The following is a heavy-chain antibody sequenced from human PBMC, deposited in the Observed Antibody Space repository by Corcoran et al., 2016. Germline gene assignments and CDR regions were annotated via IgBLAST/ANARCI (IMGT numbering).Heavy chain of an antibody. Sequence: EVQLLESGGGLVQPGGSLRLSCAASGFTFSSYAMSWVRQAPGKGLEWVSALSGSGGSTYYADSVKGRFTISRDNSKNTVYLKRNSLRAEDTAVYYCAKDPISQTRITIVGVVTPYFDYWGQGTLVTVSS. V-gene: IGHV3-23*01. D-gene: IGHD3-3*01. J-gene: IGHJ4*02. CDR1: GFTFSSYA. CDR2: LSGSGGST. CDR3: AKDPISQTRITIVGVVTPYFDY.